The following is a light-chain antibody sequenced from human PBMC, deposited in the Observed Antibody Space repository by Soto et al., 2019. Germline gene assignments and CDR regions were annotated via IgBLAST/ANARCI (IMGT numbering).Light chain of an antibody. CDR2: GNS. CDR1: SSNIGAGYD. J-gene: IGLJ1*01. Sequence: QSVLTQPPSVSGAPGQRVTISCTGSSSNIGAGYDVHWYQQLPGTAPKLLIYGNSNRPSGVPDRFSGSKSGTSAPLAITGLQAEDEADYYCQSYDSSLSGSEVFGTGTKLTVL. V-gene: IGLV1-40*01. CDR3: QSYDSSLSGSEV.